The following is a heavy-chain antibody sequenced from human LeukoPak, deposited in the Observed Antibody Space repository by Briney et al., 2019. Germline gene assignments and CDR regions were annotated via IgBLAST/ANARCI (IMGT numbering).Heavy chain of an antibody. CDR3: ARVLPVAGIAILDY. V-gene: IGHV1-69*05. J-gene: IGHJ4*02. Sequence: SVKVSCKASGGTFSSYAISWVRQAPGQGLEWMGGIIPIFGTANCAQKFQGRVTITTDESTSTAYMELSSLRSEDTAVYYCARVLPVAGIAILDYWGQGTLVTASS. D-gene: IGHD6-19*01. CDR2: IIPIFGTA. CDR1: GGTFSSYA.